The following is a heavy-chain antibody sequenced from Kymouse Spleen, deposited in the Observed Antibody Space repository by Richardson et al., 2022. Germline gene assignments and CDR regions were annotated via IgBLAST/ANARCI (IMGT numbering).Heavy chain of an antibody. CDR1: GFTFDDYA. CDR2: ISWNSGSI. V-gene: IGHV3-9*01. D-gene: IGHD1-7*01. J-gene: IGHJ6*02. CDR3: AKEGDNWNYVRDYYYGMDV. Sequence: EVQLVESGGGLVQPGRSLRLSCAASGFTFDDYAMHWVRQAPGKGLEWVSGISWNSGSIGYADSVKGRFTISRDNAKNSLYLQMNSLRAEDTALYYCAKEGDNWNYVRDYYYGMDVWGQGTTVTVSS.